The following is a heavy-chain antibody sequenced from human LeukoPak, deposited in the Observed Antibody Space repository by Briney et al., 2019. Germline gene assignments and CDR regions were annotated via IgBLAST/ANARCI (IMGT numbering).Heavy chain of an antibody. CDR2: INPNSGGT. V-gene: IGHV1-2*06. CDR3: ARERVASIIINWFDP. Sequence: ASVKVSCKXSGYTFTGYYMHWVRQAPRQGLEWMGRINPNSGGTNYSQKFQGRVTMTRDTSISTAYMELSRLRSDDTAVYYCARERVASIIINWFDPWGQGTLVTVSS. D-gene: IGHD6-6*01. CDR1: GYTFTGYY. J-gene: IGHJ5*02.